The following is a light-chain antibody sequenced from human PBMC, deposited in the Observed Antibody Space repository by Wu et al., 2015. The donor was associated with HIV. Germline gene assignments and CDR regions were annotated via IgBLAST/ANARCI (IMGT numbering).Light chain of an antibody. CDR3: HQYGGSPPFT. CDR2: GVS. J-gene: IGKJ3*01. CDR1: QSISSSY. Sequence: EIVLTQSPGTLSLSPGERATLSCRASQSISSSYLAWYQQKSGQTPRLLIFGVSSRATGIPDRFSGSGSRTDFSLTISRLEPEDFAVYYCHQYGGSPPFTFGPGTKVDIK. V-gene: IGKV3-20*01.